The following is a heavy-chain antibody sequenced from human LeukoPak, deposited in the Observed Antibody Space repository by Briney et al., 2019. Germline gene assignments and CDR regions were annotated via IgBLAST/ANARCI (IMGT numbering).Heavy chain of an antibody. J-gene: IGHJ4*02. CDR1: GFTFSSYA. CDR3: AKDLVTVTKRGSGIDY. Sequence: PGGSLRLSCAASGFTFSSYAMSWVRQAPGKGLEWVSAISGSGGSTYYADSVKGRFTISRDNSKNTLYLQMDSLRAEDTAVYYCAKDLVTVTKRGSGIDYWGQGTLVTVSS. CDR2: ISGSGGST. D-gene: IGHD4-17*01. V-gene: IGHV3-23*01.